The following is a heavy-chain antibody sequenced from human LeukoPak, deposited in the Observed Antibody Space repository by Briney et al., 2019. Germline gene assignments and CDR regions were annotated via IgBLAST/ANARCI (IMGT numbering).Heavy chain of an antibody. CDR3: AKVDYGGNSRYFDY. CDR1: GFTFSSYA. D-gene: IGHD4-17*01. CDR2: ISGSGGST. V-gene: IGHV3-23*01. J-gene: IGHJ4*02. Sequence: GGSLRLSCAASGFTFSSYAMSWVRQPPGEGLEWVSAISGSGGSTYYADSVKGRFTISRDNSKNTLYLQMNSLRAEDTAVYYCAKVDYGGNSRYFDYWGQGTLVTVSS.